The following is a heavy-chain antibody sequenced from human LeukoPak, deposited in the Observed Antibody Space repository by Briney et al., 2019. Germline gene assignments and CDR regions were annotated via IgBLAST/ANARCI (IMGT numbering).Heavy chain of an antibody. V-gene: IGHV1-18*01. J-gene: IGHJ4*02. CDR1: GYTFTSYG. D-gene: IGHD6-13*01. CDR2: ISAYNGNT. Sequence: ASVKVSCKASGYTFTSYGISWVREAPGQGLEWRGWISAYNGNTNYTQKPQGGVTMTTDTSTSTPYIGLRSLRSLETAVYICARERARIAAAGNHNFFDYWGQGTLVTVSS. CDR3: ARERARIAAAGNHNFFDY.